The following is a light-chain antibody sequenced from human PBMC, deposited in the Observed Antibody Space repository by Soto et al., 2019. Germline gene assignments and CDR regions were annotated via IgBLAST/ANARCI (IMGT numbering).Light chain of an antibody. CDR3: QQTYSIPIT. CDR2: AAS. V-gene: IGKV1-39*01. J-gene: IGKJ5*01. CDR1: QSISSY. Sequence: DLQMTQSPSSLSASVGDRVIMTCRTSQSISSYLNWYQQKPGKAPKLLIHAASSLESGVPSRFSGSGSETDFTLTISSLQPEDSATYYCQQTYSIPITFGRGTRLDIK.